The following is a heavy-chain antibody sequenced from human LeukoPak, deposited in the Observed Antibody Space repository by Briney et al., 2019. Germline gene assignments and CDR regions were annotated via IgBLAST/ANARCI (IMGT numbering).Heavy chain of an antibody. CDR1: GYTFTGYY. Sequence: GASVKVSCKASGYTFTGYYMHWVRQAPGQGLEWMGWINPNSGGTNYAQKFQGRVTMTRDTSISTAYMELSRLRSDDTAVYYCARDLRSGIAAAGTGFEGYWGQGTLVTVSS. CDR3: ARDLRSGIAAAGTGFEGY. V-gene: IGHV1-2*02. J-gene: IGHJ4*02. CDR2: INPNSGGT. D-gene: IGHD6-13*01.